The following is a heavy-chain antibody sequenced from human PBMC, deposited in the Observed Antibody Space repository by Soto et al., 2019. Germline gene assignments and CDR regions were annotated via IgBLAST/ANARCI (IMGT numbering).Heavy chain of an antibody. D-gene: IGHD6-19*01. CDR2: IYFSEST. CDR1: GYSISSSNW. V-gene: IGHV4-28*01. Sequence: QVQLQESGPGLVKPSDTLSLTCAVSGYSISSSNWWGWIRQSPGKGLEWIGHIYFSESTHYNPSLKSRVTMSVDLSKNQFSLRLSSVTAVDTAVYYCARMGYSSGWYWSWFDPWGQGTLVTVSP. J-gene: IGHJ5*02. CDR3: ARMGYSSGWYWSWFDP.